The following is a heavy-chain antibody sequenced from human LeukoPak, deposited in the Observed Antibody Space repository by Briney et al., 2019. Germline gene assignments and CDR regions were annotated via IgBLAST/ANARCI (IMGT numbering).Heavy chain of an antibody. CDR2: IYSGGTT. D-gene: IGHD3-3*02. CDR3: ARVGDHFHWNLDL. J-gene: IGHJ2*01. CDR1: GFTLSTYY. Sequence: PGGSLRLFCAASGFTLSTYYMNWVRQAPGKGLEWVSIIYSGGTTYYADSVKGRFTISRDTSKNTLSLQMNSLRAEDTAVYFCARVGDHFHWNLDLWGRGTLVTVSS. V-gene: IGHV3-53*01.